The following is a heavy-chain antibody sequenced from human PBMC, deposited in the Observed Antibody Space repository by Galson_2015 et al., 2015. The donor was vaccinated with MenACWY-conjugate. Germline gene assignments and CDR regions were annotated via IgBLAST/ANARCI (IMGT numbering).Heavy chain of an antibody. Sequence: SLRLSCAASGFIFNTYWMHWVRQAPGKGLVWVSRINPGGSSTTYAYSVKDRFTISRDNAKNTLYLQMNSLRPEDTAVFYCAKTRGASFYFDSWGQGTLVTVSS. J-gene: IGHJ4*02. CDR3: AKTRGASFYFDS. CDR2: INPGGSST. V-gene: IGHV3-74*01. D-gene: IGHD1-26*01. CDR1: GFIFNTYW.